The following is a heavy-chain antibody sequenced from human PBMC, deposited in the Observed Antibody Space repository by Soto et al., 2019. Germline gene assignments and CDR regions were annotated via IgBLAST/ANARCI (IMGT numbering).Heavy chain of an antibody. J-gene: IGHJ2*01. D-gene: IGHD4-17*01. CDR1: GFTFSSYA. CDR3: AKRTVGWYFDL. Sequence: EVQLLESGGGLAQPGGSLRLSCAASGFTFSSYAMSWVSQAPGKGLEWVSAISGSGDSTYYADSVKGRFTISRDNSKNTQYLQMNSLRAEDTAVYYCAKRTVGWYFDLWGRGTLVTVSS. CDR2: ISGSGDST. V-gene: IGHV3-23*01.